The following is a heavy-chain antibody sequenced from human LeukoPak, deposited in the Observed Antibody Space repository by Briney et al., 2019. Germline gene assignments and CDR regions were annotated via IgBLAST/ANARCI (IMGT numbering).Heavy chain of an antibody. D-gene: IGHD6-6*01. Sequence: GASVKVSCKASGYTFTDYYIHWVRQAPGQGLEWMGWINPNTGSTNAAQNFQGRVTMTRDTSISTAYMDLSRLRSDDTAVYYCARDPLSSSSGPADYWGQGTLVTVSS. J-gene: IGHJ4*02. CDR3: ARDPLSSSSGPADY. V-gene: IGHV1-2*02. CDR2: INPNTGST. CDR1: GYTFTDYY.